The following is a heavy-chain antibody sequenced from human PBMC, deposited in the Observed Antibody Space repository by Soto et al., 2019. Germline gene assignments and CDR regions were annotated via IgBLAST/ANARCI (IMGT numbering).Heavy chain of an antibody. J-gene: IGHJ4*02. V-gene: IGHV3-7*05. CDR3: ARGGDQRIDLFDY. Sequence: EVQLVESGGGLVQPGGSLRLSCAASGFTFSSYWMSWVRQAPGKGLEWVANIKQDGSEKYYVDSVKGRFTISRDNAKNSLYLQMNSLRAEDTAVYYCARGGDQRIDLFDYWGQGTLVTVSS. CDR2: IKQDGSEK. CDR1: GFTFSSYW. D-gene: IGHD2-21*02.